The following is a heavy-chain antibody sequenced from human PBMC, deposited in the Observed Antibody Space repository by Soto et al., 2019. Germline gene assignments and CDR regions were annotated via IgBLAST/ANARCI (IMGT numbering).Heavy chain of an antibody. CDR1: GYTFTSYA. V-gene: IGHV1-3*01. Sequence: ASVKVSCKASGYTFTSYAMHWVRKAPGQRLEWMGWINAGNGNTKYSQKFQGRVTITRDTSASTAYMELSSLRSEDTAVYYCARDRPRIEYYYDSSGSDAFDIWGQGTMVTVSS. CDR3: ARDRPRIEYYYDSSGSDAFDI. J-gene: IGHJ3*02. D-gene: IGHD3-22*01. CDR2: INAGNGNT.